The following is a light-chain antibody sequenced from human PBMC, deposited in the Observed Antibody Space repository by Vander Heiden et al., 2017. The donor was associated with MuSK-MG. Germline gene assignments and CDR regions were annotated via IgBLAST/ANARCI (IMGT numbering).Light chain of an antibody. CDR3: QQYGSLPRT. V-gene: IGKV3-20*01. CDR1: QSVSSSY. Sequence: DIVLTQSPGTLSLSPGERATLSCRASQSVSSSYLAWYQQKPGQAPRLLIYGAASRATGIPDRFSGSGSGTDFTITISRLEPEDFAVYYCQQYGSLPRTFGQGTKVEIK. CDR2: GAA. J-gene: IGKJ1*01.